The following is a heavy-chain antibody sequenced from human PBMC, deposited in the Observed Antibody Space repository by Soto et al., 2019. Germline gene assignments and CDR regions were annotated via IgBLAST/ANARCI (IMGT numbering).Heavy chain of an antibody. CDR2: IYHSGST. CDR1: GYSISSGYY. CDR3: ARAGGEYDFWSGYYDEGDYYYGMDV. Sequence: ETLSLTCAVSGYSISSGYYRGWIRQPPGKGLEWIGSIYHSGSTYYNPSLKSRVTISVDTSKNQFSLKLSSVTAADTAVYYCARAGGEYDFWSGYYDEGDYYYGMDVWGQGTTVTVSS. D-gene: IGHD3-3*01. J-gene: IGHJ6*02. V-gene: IGHV4-38-2*01.